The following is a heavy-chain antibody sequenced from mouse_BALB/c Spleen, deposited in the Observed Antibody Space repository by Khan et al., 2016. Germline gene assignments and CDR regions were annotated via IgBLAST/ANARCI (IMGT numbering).Heavy chain of an antibody. V-gene: IGHV1-4*01. D-gene: IGHD2-3*01. CDR3: AREGWLLGYFYY. Sequence: QMQLQQPGAELARPGASVKMSCKASGYTFTTYTMFWVKQRPGQGLEWIGYINPSSDYTDYNQKFKDKATLTADKSSSTAYMQLNSLTSEDSAVYYCAREGWLLGYFYYWGQGTTLTVSS. J-gene: IGHJ2*01. CDR2: INPSSDYT. CDR1: GYTFTTYT.